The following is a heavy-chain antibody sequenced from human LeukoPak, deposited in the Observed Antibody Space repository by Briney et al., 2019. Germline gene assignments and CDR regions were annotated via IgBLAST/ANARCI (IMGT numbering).Heavy chain of an antibody. V-gene: IGHV3-30*18. CDR1: GFTFSSYW. CDR2: ISYDGSNK. J-gene: IGHJ4*02. Sequence: PGGSLRLSCAASGFTFSSYWLTWVRQAPGKGLEWVAVISYDGSNKYYADSVKGRFTISRDNSKNTLYLQMNGLRAEDTAVYYCAKERSHTASDYWGQGTLVTVSS. CDR3: AKERSHTASDY. D-gene: IGHD2-2*02.